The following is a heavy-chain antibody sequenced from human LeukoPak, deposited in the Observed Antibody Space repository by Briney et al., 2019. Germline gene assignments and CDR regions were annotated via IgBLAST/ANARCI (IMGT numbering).Heavy chain of an antibody. V-gene: IGHV4-30-4*01. D-gene: IGHD3-10*01. CDR2: IYYNGST. CDR1: GGAINSGDYY. Sequence: SQTLSLTCTVSGGAINSGDYYWTWIRQPPGKGLKWIGFIYYNGSTYHNPSLKSRVTMSVEASKNQLSLKVSSVTAADTAVYYCARAWRITMVRGVVASWGLGTLVTVSS. CDR3: ARAWRITMVRGVVAS. J-gene: IGHJ5*01.